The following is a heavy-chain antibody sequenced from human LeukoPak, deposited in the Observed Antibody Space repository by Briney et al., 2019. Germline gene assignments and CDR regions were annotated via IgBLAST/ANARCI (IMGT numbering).Heavy chain of an antibody. CDR1: GFTFSDQS. Sequence: KPGGSLRLSCAASGFTFSDQSMNWVRQAPGKGLEWVSSISSSSSYIYYADSVKGRFTISRDNAKNSLYLQMNSLRAEDTAVYYCARARETSGWYDYWGQGTLVTVSS. CDR2: ISSSSSYI. J-gene: IGHJ4*02. V-gene: IGHV3-21*01. CDR3: ARARETSGWYDY. D-gene: IGHD6-19*01.